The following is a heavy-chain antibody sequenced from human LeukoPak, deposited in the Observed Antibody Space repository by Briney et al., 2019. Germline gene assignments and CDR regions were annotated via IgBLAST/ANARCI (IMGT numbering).Heavy chain of an antibody. D-gene: IGHD3-22*01. CDR1: GGSISGYY. J-gene: IGHJ4*02. CDR2: IYYSGST. CDR3: ARVTGYMIEDYFDY. Sequence: SETLSHTCTVSGGSISGYYWSWIRQPPGKGLEWIGYIYYSGSTNYNPSLKSRVTISVDTSKNQFSLRLSSVTAADTAVYYCARVTGYMIEDYFDYWGQGTLVTVSS. V-gene: IGHV4-59*01.